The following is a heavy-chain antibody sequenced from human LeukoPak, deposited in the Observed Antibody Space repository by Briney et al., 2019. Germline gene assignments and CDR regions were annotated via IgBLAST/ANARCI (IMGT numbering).Heavy chain of an antibody. Sequence: PSEALSLTCAVYGGSFSGYYWSWIRQRPGKGLEWIGEINHSGSTNYNPSLKSRVTISVDTSKNQFSLKLSSVTAADTAVYYCARVSGPYYYYYGMDVWGQGTTVTVSS. D-gene: IGHD3-3*01. CDR3: ARVSGPYYYYYGMDV. J-gene: IGHJ6*02. CDR2: INHSGST. V-gene: IGHV4-34*01. CDR1: GGSFSGYY.